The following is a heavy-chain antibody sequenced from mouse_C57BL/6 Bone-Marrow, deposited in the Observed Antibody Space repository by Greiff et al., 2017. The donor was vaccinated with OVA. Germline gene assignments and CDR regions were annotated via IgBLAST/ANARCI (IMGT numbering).Heavy chain of an antibody. J-gene: IGHJ3*01. Sequence: QVQLQPGAELVKPGASVKLSCKASGYTFTSYWITWVKQRPGQGLEWIGDIYPGSGSTNYNEKFKSKATLTVDTSSSTAYMQLSSLTSEDSAVYYCARRETGTAYWGQGTLVTVSA. CDR3: ARRETGTAY. D-gene: IGHD4-1*01. V-gene: IGHV1-55*01. CDR1: GYTFTSYW. CDR2: IYPGSGST.